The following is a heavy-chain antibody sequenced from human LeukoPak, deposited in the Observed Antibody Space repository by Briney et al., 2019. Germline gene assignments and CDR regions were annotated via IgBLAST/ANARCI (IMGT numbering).Heavy chain of an antibody. D-gene: IGHD5-12*01. CDR1: GFTFSTYA. CDR2: ISYDGSNK. Sequence: GGSLRLSCAASGFTFSTYALHWVRQAPGKGLEWVAVISYDGSNKYYADSVQGRFTISRDNAKNSLYLQMNSLRAEDTAVYYCARDETPTNGYDSYDFWGQGTLVTVST. J-gene: IGHJ4*02. V-gene: IGHV3-30-3*01. CDR3: ARDETPTNGYDSYDF.